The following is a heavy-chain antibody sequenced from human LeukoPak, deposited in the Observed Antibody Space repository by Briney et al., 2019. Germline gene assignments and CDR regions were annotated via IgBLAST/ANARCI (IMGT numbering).Heavy chain of an antibody. CDR2: ISYNGNT. V-gene: IGHV4-59*12. Sequence: SETLSLTCTVSGDSIRNYYWSWIRQPPGKGLGWIGYISYNGNTNHNPSLKSRVTISVDTSKNQFSLKLSSVTAADTAVYYCARLVGWSRVGLYYFDYWGQGTLVTVSS. J-gene: IGHJ4*02. D-gene: IGHD6-6*01. CDR1: GDSIRNYY. CDR3: ARLVGWSRVGLYYFDY.